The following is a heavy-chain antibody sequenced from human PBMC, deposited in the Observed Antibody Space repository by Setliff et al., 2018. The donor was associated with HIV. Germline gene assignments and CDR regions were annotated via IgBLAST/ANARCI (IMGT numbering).Heavy chain of an antibody. J-gene: IGHJ4*02. CDR1: GGSFGDQF. Sequence: SETLSLTCAVYGGSFGDQFWNWIRQSPGKGLEWIGEIHHGGGTKYNPSLKSRVTVSLDMSKNQFSLKLNSLTAADTGVYYCATLFVSTATTQDYWGQGTLVTVSS. V-gene: IGHV4-34*01. CDR3: ATLFVSTATTQDY. CDR2: IHHGGGT. D-gene: IGHD4-17*01.